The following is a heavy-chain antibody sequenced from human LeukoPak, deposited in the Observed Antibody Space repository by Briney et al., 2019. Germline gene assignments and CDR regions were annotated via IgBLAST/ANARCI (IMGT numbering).Heavy chain of an antibody. CDR1: GGSISSGGYY. J-gene: IGHJ5*02. CDR2: IYYSGST. V-gene: IGHV4-31*03. D-gene: IGHD3-16*01. CDR3: ASAYYYENWFDP. Sequence: PSETLSLTCTVSGGSISSGGYYWSWIRQHPGKGLEWIGYIYYSGSTYYNPSLKSRVTTSVDTSKNQFSLKLSSVTAADTAVYYCASAYYYENWFDPWGQGTLVTVSS.